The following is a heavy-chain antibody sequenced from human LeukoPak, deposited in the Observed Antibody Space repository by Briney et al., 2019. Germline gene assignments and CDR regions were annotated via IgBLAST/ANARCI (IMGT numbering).Heavy chain of an antibody. CDR3: ARRRAVAGRGYFDY. V-gene: IGHV4-4*02. CDR1: GGSISSSNW. Sequence: SETLPLTCAVSGGSISSSNWWSWVRQPPGKGLEWIGEIYHSGSTNYNPSLKSRVTISVDKSKNQFSLKLSSVTAADTAVYYCARRRAVAGRGYFDYWGQGTLVTVSS. J-gene: IGHJ4*02. D-gene: IGHD6-19*01. CDR2: IYHSGST.